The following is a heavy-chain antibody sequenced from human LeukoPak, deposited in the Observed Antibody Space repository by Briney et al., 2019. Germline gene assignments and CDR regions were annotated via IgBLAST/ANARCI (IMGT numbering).Heavy chain of an antibody. J-gene: IGHJ3*02. CDR3: ARDLPAYYGSGMGAFDI. Sequence: GGSLRLSCAASGFIFRNYRMNWVRQAPGKGLEWVSTISSSTTTRYYADSVKGRFTISRDNAKNSLYLQMNSLRAEDTAVYYCARDLPAYYGSGMGAFDIWGQGTMVTVSS. CDR2: ISSSTTTR. D-gene: IGHD3-10*01. V-gene: IGHV3-48*01. CDR1: GFIFRNYR.